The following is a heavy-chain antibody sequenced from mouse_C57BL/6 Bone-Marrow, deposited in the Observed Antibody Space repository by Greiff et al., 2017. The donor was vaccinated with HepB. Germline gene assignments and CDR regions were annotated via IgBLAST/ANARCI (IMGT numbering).Heavy chain of an antibody. CDR1: GFNINDYY. CDR2: IDPEDGET. V-gene: IGHV14-2*01. D-gene: IGHD1-1*01. CDR3: AGDPDSSYGGG. Sequence: VQLKESGAGLVKPGASVPLSCTASGFNINDYYMHWVMQRTEQGLEWIGRIDPEDGETKYAPKFQGKATITADTSSNTAYLQLSSLTSEDTAGYGGAGDPDSSYGGGWGQGATLSVSS. J-gene: IGHJ2*01.